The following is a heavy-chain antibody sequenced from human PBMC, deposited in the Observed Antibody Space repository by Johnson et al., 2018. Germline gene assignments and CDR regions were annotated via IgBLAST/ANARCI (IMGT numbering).Heavy chain of an antibody. D-gene: IGHD1-26*01. CDR2: INPSTGVT. CDR1: GYTFTHYF. V-gene: IGHV1-46*01. J-gene: IGHJ6*02. Sequence: QLVESGAEVTKPGASVKVSCKASGYTFTHYFMHWVRQATGQGLEWVGIINPSTGVTNNAQRFYDRVTMTSDTSAGTVYMEVRSLRSEDTAVYCCAGGSGSAYYYAMDVWGQGTTVTVSS. CDR3: AGGSGSAYYYAMDV.